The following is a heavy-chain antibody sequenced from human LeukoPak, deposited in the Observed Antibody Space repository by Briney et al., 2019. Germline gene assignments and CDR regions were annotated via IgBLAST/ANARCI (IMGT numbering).Heavy chain of an antibody. CDR2: IIPNSGAT. J-gene: IGHJ4*02. Sequence: ASVKVSCKASGYTFTGYYIHWVRQAPGQGLEWMGWIIPNSGATNYLQKFQGRVTMTRDTSISTAYMELSSLRSDDSAFYYCARASYSIPLDYWGQGILVTVSS. V-gene: IGHV1-2*02. CDR3: ARASYSIPLDY. D-gene: IGHD6-13*01. CDR1: GYTFTGYY.